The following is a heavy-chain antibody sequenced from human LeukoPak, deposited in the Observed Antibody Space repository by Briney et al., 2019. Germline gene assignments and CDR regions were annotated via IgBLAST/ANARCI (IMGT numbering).Heavy chain of an antibody. J-gene: IGHJ4*02. V-gene: IGHV3-23*01. CDR1: GFTFSSYA. D-gene: IGHD3-22*01. CDR2: ISGSGGST. CDR3: AKSGSSGYYPFDY. Sequence: GGSLRLSCAASGFTFSSYAIHWVRQAPGKGLEWVSAISGSGGSTYYADSVKGRFTISRDNSKNTLYLQMNSLRAEDTAVYYCAKSGSSGYYPFDYWGQGTLVTVSS.